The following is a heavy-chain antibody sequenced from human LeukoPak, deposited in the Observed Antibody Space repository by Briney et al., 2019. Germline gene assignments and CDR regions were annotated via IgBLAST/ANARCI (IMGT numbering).Heavy chain of an antibody. V-gene: IGHV4-34*01. Sequence: SETLSLTCAVYGGSFSGYYWSRIRQPPGKGLEWIGEINHSGSTNYNPSLKSRVTISVDTSKNQFSLKLSSVTAADAAVYYCARDPTYYYDSSGQRGAFDIWGQGTMVTVSS. CDR2: INHSGST. J-gene: IGHJ3*02. CDR3: ARDPTYYYDSSGQRGAFDI. CDR1: GGSFSGYY. D-gene: IGHD3-22*01.